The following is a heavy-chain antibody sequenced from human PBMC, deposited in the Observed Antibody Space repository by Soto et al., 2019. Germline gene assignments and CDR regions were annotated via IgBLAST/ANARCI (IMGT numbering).Heavy chain of an antibody. CDR2: VIPIFGTA. CDR1: GGTFSSYA. D-gene: IGHD5-18*01. J-gene: IGHJ6*02. Sequence: SVKVSCKASGGTFSSYAISWVRQAPGQGLEWMGGVIPIFGTANYAQKFQGRVTITADESTSTAYMELSSLRSEDTAVYYCARKDTAMVTLYYGMDVWGQGTTVTVSS. CDR3: ARKDTAMVTLYYGMDV. V-gene: IGHV1-69*13.